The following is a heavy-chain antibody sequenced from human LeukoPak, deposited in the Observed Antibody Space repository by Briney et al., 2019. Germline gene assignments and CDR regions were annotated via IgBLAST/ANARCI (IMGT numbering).Heavy chain of an antibody. D-gene: IGHD3-3*02. Sequence: PGGSLSLSCAASGFTFRTYWMGWVRQAPGKGLEWVGNIKQDGSVKNYADSVKGRFTNSRDNTKHSLDLAMNSLRGDDTTVYYSATHFGSQQIDYWGQGTPVTVSS. CDR1: GFTFRTYW. CDR2: IKQDGSVK. J-gene: IGHJ4*02. CDR3: ATHFGSQQIDY. V-gene: IGHV3-7*01.